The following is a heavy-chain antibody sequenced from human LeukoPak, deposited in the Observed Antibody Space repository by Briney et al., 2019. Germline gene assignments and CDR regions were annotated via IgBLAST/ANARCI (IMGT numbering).Heavy chain of an antibody. V-gene: IGHV3-64*01. J-gene: IGHJ4*02. CDR3: ARGHSSGWFDY. Sequence: QPGGSLRLSCAASGFTFSSYAMHWVRQAPGKGLEYVSAISSNGGSTYYANSVKGRFTISRDNSKNTLYLQMGSLRAEDMAVYYCARGHSSGWFDYWGQGTLVTVSS. CDR2: ISSNGGST. D-gene: IGHD6-19*01. CDR1: GFTFSSYA.